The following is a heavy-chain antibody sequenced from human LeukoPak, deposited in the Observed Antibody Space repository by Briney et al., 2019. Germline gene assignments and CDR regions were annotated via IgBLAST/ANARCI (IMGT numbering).Heavy chain of an antibody. CDR1: GSNFTSYD. CDR2: MNPNSGNT. J-gene: IGHJ4*02. D-gene: IGHD2-21*02. CDR3: ARGKYCGGDCYSLDY. Sequence: ASVKVSCKALGSNFTSYDINWVRQATGQGLEWMGWMNPNSGNTGYAQKFQGRVTMTRNTSISTAYMELSSLRSEDTAVYYCARGKYCGGDCYSLDYWGQGTLVTVSS. V-gene: IGHV1-8*01.